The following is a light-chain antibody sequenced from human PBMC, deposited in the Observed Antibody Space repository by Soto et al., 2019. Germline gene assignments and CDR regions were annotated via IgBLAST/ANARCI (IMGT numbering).Light chain of an antibody. CDR3: LQDYTYPWT. Sequence: AIQMTQSPSSLSASVGDRVTITCRASQAIRNDLGWYQQKPGKAPNLLIFGASNLQVGVPVRFSASGSGTNFTLTISNLQPEDFANYYCLQDYTYPWTFGQGTKVDI. V-gene: IGKV1-6*01. CDR2: GAS. J-gene: IGKJ1*01. CDR1: QAIRND.